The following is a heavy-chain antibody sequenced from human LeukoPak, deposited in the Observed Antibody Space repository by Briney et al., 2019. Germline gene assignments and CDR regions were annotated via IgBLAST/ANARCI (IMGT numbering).Heavy chain of an antibody. J-gene: IGHJ3*02. Sequence: ASVNVSCKVSGYTLTELSMHWVRQAPGKGLEWMGGFDPEDGETIYAQKFQGRVTMTEDTSTDTAYMELSSLRSEDTAVYYCATPPNYYDSSGYYFYAFDIWGQGTMVTVSS. CDR3: ATPPNYYDSSGYYFYAFDI. D-gene: IGHD3-22*01. CDR2: FDPEDGET. V-gene: IGHV1-24*01. CDR1: GYTLTELS.